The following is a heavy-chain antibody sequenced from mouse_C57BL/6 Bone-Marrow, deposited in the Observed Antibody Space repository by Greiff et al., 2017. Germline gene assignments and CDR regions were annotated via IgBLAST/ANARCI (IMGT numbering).Heavy chain of an antibody. CDR1: GFSLTSYG. CDR2: MWSGGST. Sequence: VQLVESGPGLVQPSQRLSITCTVSGFSLTSYGVHWVRQSPGKGLEWLGVMWSGGSTDYNAAFISRLSISKDNSESQVFFKMNSLLADDTAIYYCAGKFKEGFAYWGQGTLVTVSA. J-gene: IGHJ3*01. V-gene: IGHV2-2*01. CDR3: AGKFKEGFAY.